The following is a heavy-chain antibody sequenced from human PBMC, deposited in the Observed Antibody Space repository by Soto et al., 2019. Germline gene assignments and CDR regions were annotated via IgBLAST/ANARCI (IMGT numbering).Heavy chain of an antibody. Sequence: QVQLVQSGAEVKKPGSSVKVSCKASGGTFSSYAISWVRQAPGQGLEWMGGIIPIFGTANYAQKFQGRVTITADESTSIAYMELSSLRSEDTAVYYCARDDVDTSMGDYYYYGMDVWGQGTTVTVSS. CDR3: ARDDVDTSMGDYYYYGMDV. CDR2: IIPIFGTA. J-gene: IGHJ6*02. D-gene: IGHD5-18*01. CDR1: GGTFSSYA. V-gene: IGHV1-69*01.